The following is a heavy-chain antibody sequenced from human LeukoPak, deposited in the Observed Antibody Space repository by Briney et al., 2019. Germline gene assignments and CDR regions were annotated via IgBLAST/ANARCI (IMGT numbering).Heavy chain of an antibody. J-gene: IGHJ4*02. D-gene: IGHD5-24*01. CDR3: ARDGSRDGYAGFDY. CDR1: GFTFSSYW. CDR2: IKQDGSEK. Sequence: GGSLRLSCAASGFTFSSYWMNWVLQAPGKGLEWVANIKQDGSEKYYVDSVKGRFTISRDNAKNSLYLQMNSLRAEDTAVYYCARDGSRDGYAGFDYWGQGTLVTVSS. V-gene: IGHV3-7*01.